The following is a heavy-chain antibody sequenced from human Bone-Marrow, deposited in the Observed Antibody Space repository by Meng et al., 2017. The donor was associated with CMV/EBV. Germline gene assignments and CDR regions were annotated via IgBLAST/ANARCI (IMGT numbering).Heavy chain of an antibody. D-gene: IGHD2-2*01. CDR1: GYTFTSYY. Sequence: ASVKVSCKASGYTFTSYYMHWVRQAPGQGLEWMGIINPSGGSTSYAQKLQGRVTMTTDTSTSTAYMELRSLRSDDTAVYYCARDYGIVVVPAAIQNDYWGQGTLVTVSS. J-gene: IGHJ4*02. V-gene: IGHV1-46*01. CDR3: ARDYGIVVVPAAIQNDY. CDR2: INPSGGST.